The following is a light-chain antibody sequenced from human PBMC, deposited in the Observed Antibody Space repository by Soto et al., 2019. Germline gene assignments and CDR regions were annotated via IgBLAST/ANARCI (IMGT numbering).Light chain of an antibody. Sequence: EIAMTQSPATLSVSPGERATLSCRASQSVSSNLAWYQQKPGQAPRLLIYGASTRATGIPARFSGSGSGTEFTRTISSLQSEYFAVYYCQQYNNWAPRKFGQGTKVEIK. J-gene: IGKJ1*01. CDR3: QQYNNWAPRK. CDR2: GAS. V-gene: IGKV3-15*01. CDR1: QSVSSN.